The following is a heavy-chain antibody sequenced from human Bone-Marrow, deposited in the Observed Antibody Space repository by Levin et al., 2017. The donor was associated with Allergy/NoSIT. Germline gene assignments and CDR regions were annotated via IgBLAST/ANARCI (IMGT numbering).Heavy chain of an antibody. J-gene: IGHJ3*02. CDR3: ARDDGRAGAFDI. D-gene: IGHD5-24*01. CDR2: INAGDSNT. CDR1: GYAFISYA. V-gene: IGHV1-3*01. Sequence: GESLKISCKASGYAFISYAMQWVRQAPGQGLEWMGWINAGDSNTKYSQKFKGRVSIIRDTSASTAYMELSSLRSEDTAVYYCARDDGRAGAFDIWGQGTMVTVSS.